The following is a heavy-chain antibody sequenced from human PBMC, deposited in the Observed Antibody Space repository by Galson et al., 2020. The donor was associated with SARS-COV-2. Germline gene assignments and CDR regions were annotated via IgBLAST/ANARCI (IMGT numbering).Heavy chain of an antibody. CDR3: ARVDSSGCGGNY. D-gene: IGHD6-19*01. V-gene: IGHV2-70*11. J-gene: IGHJ4*02. Sequence: ESGPTLVKPTQTLTLTCTFSGFSLTTSGMCVNWIRQPPGKALEWLARIDWDGDKYYSTSLKTRLTISKDTSKNQVVLTMTDMDPVDTATYYCARVDSSGCGGNYWGQGTPVTVSS. CDR1: GFSLTTSGMC. CDR2: IDWDGDK.